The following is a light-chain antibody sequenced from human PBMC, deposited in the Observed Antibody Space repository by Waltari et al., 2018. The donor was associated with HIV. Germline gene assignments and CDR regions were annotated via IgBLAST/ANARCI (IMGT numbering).Light chain of an antibody. CDR1: HDIKNY. CDR3: QQFDTLPLT. V-gene: IGKV1-33*01. J-gene: IGKJ4*01. Sequence: IQMTQSPSSLSASVGDRVSITCQASHDIKNYLNWYQHKPGKAPKILIHDASKLHPGVPSRFSGSGSGTDFTFTITNLQPEDFATYYCQQFDTLPLTFGGGTKVEIK. CDR2: DAS.